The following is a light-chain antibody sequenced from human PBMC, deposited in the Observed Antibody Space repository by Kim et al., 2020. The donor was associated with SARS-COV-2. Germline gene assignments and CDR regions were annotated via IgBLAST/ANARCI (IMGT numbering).Light chain of an antibody. CDR2: RNN. J-gene: IGLJ3*02. CDR3: SAWDSSLNAWV. Sequence: QTATLTCTGNNNNVGNQGAAWLQQHQGHPPKLLSYRNNNRPSGISERYSASRSGDTASLTITGLQPEDETDYYCSAWDSSLNAWVFGGGTQLTVL. CDR1: NNNVGNQG. V-gene: IGLV10-54*04.